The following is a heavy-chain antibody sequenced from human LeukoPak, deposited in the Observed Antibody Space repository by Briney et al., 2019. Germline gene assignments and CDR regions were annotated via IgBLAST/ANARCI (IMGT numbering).Heavy chain of an antibody. CDR1: GFTFGKAW. V-gene: IGHV3-15*01. J-gene: IGHJ4*02. Sequence: PGGSLRLSCAASGFTFGKAWMTWVRQSAGKGLEWVGRIKGRADGGTTDYPAPVKGRFTISRDDEKNTVYLEINSLTTEDSAVYYCTTVGSSWGFDYWGQGTLVTVSS. CDR3: TTVGSSWGFDY. CDR2: IKGRADGGTT. D-gene: IGHD6-13*01.